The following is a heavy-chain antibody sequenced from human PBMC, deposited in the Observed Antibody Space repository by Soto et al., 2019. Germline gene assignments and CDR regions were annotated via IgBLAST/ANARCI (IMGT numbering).Heavy chain of an antibody. CDR2: ISYDGSNK. CDR1: GFTFSSYA. CDR3: ARDPPSGGSVYYYYYGMDV. D-gene: IGHD2-15*01. J-gene: IGHJ6*02. Sequence: GGSLRLSCAASGFTFSSYAMHWVRQAPGKGLEWVAVISYDGSNKYYADSVKGRFTISRDNSKNTLYLQMNSLRAEDTAVYYCARDPPSGGSVYYYYYGMDVWGQGTTVTVSS. V-gene: IGHV3-30-3*01.